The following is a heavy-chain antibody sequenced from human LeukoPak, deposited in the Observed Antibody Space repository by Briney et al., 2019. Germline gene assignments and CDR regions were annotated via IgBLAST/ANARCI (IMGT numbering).Heavy chain of an antibody. J-gene: IGHJ4*02. CDR2: IYYSGST. Sequence: PSETLSLTCTVPGGSISSYYWSWIRQPPGKGLEWIGYIYYSGSTNYNPSLKSRVTISVDTSKNQFSLKLSSVTAADTAVYYCARAYSSSSDYFDYWGQGTLVTVSS. V-gene: IGHV4-59*01. D-gene: IGHD6-6*01. CDR1: GGSISSYY. CDR3: ARAYSSSSDYFDY.